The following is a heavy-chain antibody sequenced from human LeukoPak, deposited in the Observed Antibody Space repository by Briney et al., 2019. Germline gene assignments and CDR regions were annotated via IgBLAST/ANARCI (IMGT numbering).Heavy chain of an antibody. V-gene: IGHV4-34*01. CDR3: ARGGGSFALRGVIRSTRDAFDI. CDR2: INHSGST. CDR1: GGSFGGYY. J-gene: IGHJ3*02. Sequence: SETLSLTCAVYGGSFGGYYWSWIRQPPGKGLEWIGEINHSGSTNYNPSLKSRVTISVDTSKNQFSLKLSSVTAADTAVYYCARGGGSFALRGVIRSTRDAFDIWGQGTMVTVSS. D-gene: IGHD3-10*01.